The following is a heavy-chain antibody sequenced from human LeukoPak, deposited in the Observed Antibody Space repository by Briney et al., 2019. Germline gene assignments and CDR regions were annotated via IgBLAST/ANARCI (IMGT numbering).Heavy chain of an antibody. CDR2: IYYSGST. V-gene: IGHV4-59*01. D-gene: IGHD3-16*01. Sequence: PSETLSLTCTVSGGSISSYYWSWIRQPPGKGLEWIGYIYYSGSTNYNPSLKSRVTISVDTSKNQFSLKLSSVTAADTAVYYCARDLYASYYYGMDVWGKGTTVTVSS. J-gene: IGHJ6*04. CDR1: GGSISSYY. CDR3: ARDLYASYYYGMDV.